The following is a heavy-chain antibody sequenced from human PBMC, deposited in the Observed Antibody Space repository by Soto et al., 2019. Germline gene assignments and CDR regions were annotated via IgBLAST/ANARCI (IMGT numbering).Heavy chain of an antibody. CDR2: IYYSGST. D-gene: IGHD2-2*01. V-gene: IGHV4-31*03. CDR1: GGSISRGGYY. CDR3: ARRGTEPGYCSSTSCPVGHWFDP. Sequence: QVQLQESGPGLVKPSQTLSLTCTVSGGSISRGGYYWSWIRQHPGKGLEWIGYIYYSGSTYYNPSLKSRVTISVDTSKNQFSLKLSSVTAADKDVYYCARRGTEPGYCSSTSCPVGHWFDPWGQGTLVTVSS. J-gene: IGHJ5*02.